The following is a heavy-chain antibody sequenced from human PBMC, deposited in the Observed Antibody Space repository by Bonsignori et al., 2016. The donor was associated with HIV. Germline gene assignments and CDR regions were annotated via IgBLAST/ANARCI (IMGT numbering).Heavy chain of an antibody. V-gene: IGHV1-2*02. CDR2: INPNSGGT. CDR3: ARVLSGSYDTPNY. Sequence: WVRQAPGQGLEWMGWINPNSGGTNYAQKFQGRVTMTRDTSISTAYMELSRLRSDDTAVYYCARVLSGSYDTPNYWGQGTLVTVSS. J-gene: IGHJ4*02. D-gene: IGHD1-26*01.